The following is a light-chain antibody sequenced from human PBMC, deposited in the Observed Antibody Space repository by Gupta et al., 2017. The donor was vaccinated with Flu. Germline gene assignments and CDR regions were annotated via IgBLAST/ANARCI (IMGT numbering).Light chain of an antibody. CDR2: EVS. CDR3: CSYAADNTVV. Sequence: SITFSCTGTNSDVGKYNLVAWYHQHPGKAPKRSMYEVSKWPSDIPTRVSGSKSGIKDSLTISGLQAEDEADDDCCSYAADNTVVLGGVPSLTLL. J-gene: IGLJ3*02. V-gene: IGLV2-23*02. CDR1: NSDVGKYNL.